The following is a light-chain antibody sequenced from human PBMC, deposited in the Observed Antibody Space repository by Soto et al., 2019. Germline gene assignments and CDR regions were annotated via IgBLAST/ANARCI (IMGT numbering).Light chain of an antibody. J-gene: IGKJ3*01. Sequence: DTQMTQSPSSVSASVGDRVIITCRASQGITSSLAWYQQKPGKAPILLIYGASMLQSGVPSRFSVSGSGTDFTHTITSLQPEDFATYYCQQANSLPLSFGPGTKVDIK. V-gene: IGKV1D-12*01. CDR1: QGITSS. CDR3: QQANSLPLS. CDR2: GAS.